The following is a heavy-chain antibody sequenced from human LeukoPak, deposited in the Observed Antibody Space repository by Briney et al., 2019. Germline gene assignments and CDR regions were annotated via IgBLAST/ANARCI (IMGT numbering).Heavy chain of an antibody. Sequence: ASVTVSCKASGYTFTSYDINWVRQATGQGLEWMGWMNPNSGNTGYAQKFQGRVTMTRNTSISTAYMELSSLRSEDTAAYYCARTTYYDYVWGSYGANAFDIWGQGTMVTVSS. V-gene: IGHV1-8*01. CDR1: GYTFTSYD. D-gene: IGHD3-16*01. CDR2: MNPNSGNT. J-gene: IGHJ3*02. CDR3: ARTTYYDYVWGSYGANAFDI.